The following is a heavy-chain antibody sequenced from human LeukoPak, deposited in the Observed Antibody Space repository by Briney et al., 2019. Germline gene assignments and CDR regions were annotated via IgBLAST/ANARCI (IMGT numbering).Heavy chain of an antibody. Sequence: GGSLRLSCAASGFTFSSYAMSWVRQAPGKGLEWVSVIFSGGSTYYADSVKGRFTISRDNSKNTLYLQMNSLRAEDTAVYYCARENDMGYCSGGRCYKGYNAMDVWGQGTTVTVSS. CDR1: GFTFSSYA. V-gene: IGHV3-53*01. D-gene: IGHD2-15*01. J-gene: IGHJ6*02. CDR3: ARENDMGYCSGGRCYKGYNAMDV. CDR2: IFSGGST.